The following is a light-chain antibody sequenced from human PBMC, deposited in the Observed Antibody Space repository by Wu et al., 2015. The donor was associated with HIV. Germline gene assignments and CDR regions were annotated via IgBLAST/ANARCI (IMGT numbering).Light chain of an antibody. J-gene: IGKJ1*01. Sequence: EIVLTQSPATLSLSPGERATLSCRASQSVSTYLAWYQQKPGQAPRLLIYDASNRATGIPARFSGSGSETDFTLTISSLEPEDFAVYYCQQRSNWPPTSGQGAKVEIK. CDR3: QQRSNWPPT. CDR1: QSVSTY. CDR2: DAS. V-gene: IGKV3-11*01.